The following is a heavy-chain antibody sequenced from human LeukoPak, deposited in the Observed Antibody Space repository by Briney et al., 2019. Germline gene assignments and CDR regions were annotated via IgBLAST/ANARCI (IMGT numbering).Heavy chain of an antibody. D-gene: IGHD2-2*01. CDR2: INHSGST. J-gene: IGHJ5*02. CDR1: GASVSSSSYY. CDR3: AIHIVVVPAAKKKNWFDP. Sequence: SETLSLTCAVSGASVSSSSYYWSWIRQPPGKGLEWIGEINHSGSTNYNPSLKSRVTISVDTSKNQFSLKLSSVTAADTAVYYCAIHIVVVPAAKKKNWFDPWGQGTLVTVSS. V-gene: IGHV4-39*01.